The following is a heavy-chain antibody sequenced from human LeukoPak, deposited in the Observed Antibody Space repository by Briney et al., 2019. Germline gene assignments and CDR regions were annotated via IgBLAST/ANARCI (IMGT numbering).Heavy chain of an antibody. Sequence: QPGGSLRLSCAASGFSFSRYAMIWVRQAPGKGLEWVSTISDSGAITYYADSVKGRFTASRDNSKNTLYLQMESLRAEDTAMYYCARDRPYDLWPYWGQGILLTVSS. CDR2: ISDSGAIT. J-gene: IGHJ4*02. CDR1: GFSFSRYA. CDR3: ARDRPYDLWPY. V-gene: IGHV3-23*01. D-gene: IGHD3-3*01.